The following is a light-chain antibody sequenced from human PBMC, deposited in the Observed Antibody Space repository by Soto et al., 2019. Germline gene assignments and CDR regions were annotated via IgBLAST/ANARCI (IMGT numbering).Light chain of an antibody. J-gene: IGKJ4*01. CDR2: DAS. CDR1: QSVSNY. V-gene: IGKV3-11*01. Sequence: ETVLTQSPATLSLSPGERATLSCRASQSVSNYLAWYQQKPGQAPRLLIYDASNRATGIPARFSGSGSGTDFTLTISSLEPEDFAVYFCQHRAGWPPERTFGGGTKVEIK. CDR3: QHRAGWPPERT.